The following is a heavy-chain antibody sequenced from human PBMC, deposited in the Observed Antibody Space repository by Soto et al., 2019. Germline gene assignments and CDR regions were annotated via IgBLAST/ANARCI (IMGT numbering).Heavy chain of an antibody. CDR1: GGSISSGDYY. J-gene: IGHJ4*02. CDR2: IYYSGNT. V-gene: IGHV4-30-4*01. D-gene: IGHD6-6*01. CDR3: ARGIYSTSSFFDS. Sequence: QVQLQESGPGLVKPSQTLSLTCTVSGGSISSGDYYWSWIRQPPGKGLEWIGYIYYSGNTYYIPSLKSRVTISVDTSKNQISLKLNSVTAADTAVYYCARGIYSTSSFFDSWGQGTLVTVSS.